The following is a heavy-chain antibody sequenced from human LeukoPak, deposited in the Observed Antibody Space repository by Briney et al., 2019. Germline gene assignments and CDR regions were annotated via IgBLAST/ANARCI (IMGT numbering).Heavy chain of an antibody. J-gene: IGHJ4*02. D-gene: IGHD3-22*01. CDR2: MSSGGST. Sequence: SETLSLTCTVSGVSIRSGDYYWGWVRQSPGEGLEWIGSMSSGGSTFYNPSLRSRVTIPVDTSNDQFSLRMSYVTAADTAVYYCARTSRYYYDSSGYFLFDYWGQGTLVTVSS. CDR3: ARTSRYYYDSSGYFLFDY. CDR1: GVSIRSGDYY. V-gene: IGHV4-39*07.